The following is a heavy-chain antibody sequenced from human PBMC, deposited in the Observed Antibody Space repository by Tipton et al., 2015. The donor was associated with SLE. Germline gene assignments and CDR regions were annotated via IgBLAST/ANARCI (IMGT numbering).Heavy chain of an antibody. V-gene: IGHV4-39*07. CDR3: ARDEYRYEATGYHLLGHFDF. Sequence: TLSLTCTVSGGSISTSSYYWGWIRQPPGKGLEWIGEINHSGSANYNPSLKSRVTISVDTSKKQVSLKLSSVSAADTAVYYCARDEYRYEATGYHLLGHFDFWGQGTLVTVSS. CDR1: GGSISTSSYY. D-gene: IGHD3-9*01. CDR2: INHSGSA. J-gene: IGHJ4*02.